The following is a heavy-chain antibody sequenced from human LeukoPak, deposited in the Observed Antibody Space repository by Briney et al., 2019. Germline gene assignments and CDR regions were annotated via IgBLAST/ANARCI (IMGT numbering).Heavy chain of an antibody. V-gene: IGHV3-23*01. CDR3: ARGRSITLLRGVAMSDGFDI. CDR1: GLTISSSG. Sequence: PGGSLRLSCAASGLTISSSGVSWVRQTPGKGLEWVSSISGSGDRTHYADSVRGRFTISRDTSKDTLYLQMNSLRADDTAVYYCARGRSITLLRGVAMSDGFDIWGQGAMVAVSS. D-gene: IGHD3-10*01. J-gene: IGHJ3*02. CDR2: ISGSGDRT.